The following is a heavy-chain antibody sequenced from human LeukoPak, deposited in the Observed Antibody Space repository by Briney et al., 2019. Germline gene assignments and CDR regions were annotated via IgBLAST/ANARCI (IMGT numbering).Heavy chain of an antibody. V-gene: IGHV1-2*06. J-gene: IGHJ4*02. Sequence: ASVKVSCKASGYTFTGYHMHWVRQAPGQGLEWMGRINPNSGDTNYAQKFQGRVTMTRDTSISTAYMELSRLRSEDTAVYYCARQSLDGGSCYDYWGQGTPVTISS. CDR1: GYTFTGYH. D-gene: IGHD2-15*01. CDR2: INPNSGDT. CDR3: ARQSLDGGSCYDY.